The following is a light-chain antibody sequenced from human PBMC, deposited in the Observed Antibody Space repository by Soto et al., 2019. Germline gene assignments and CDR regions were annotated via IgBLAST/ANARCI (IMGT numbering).Light chain of an antibody. CDR2: EVS. Sequence: QSVLTQPPSASGSPGQSVTISCTGTSSDVGGYNYVSWYQQHPGTAPKLMIYEVSKRPSGVPDRFSGSKSGNTASLTVSGLQAEDEADYYCSSYAGSNFWVFGGGTKLTVL. J-gene: IGLJ3*02. CDR3: SSYAGSNFWV. V-gene: IGLV2-8*01. CDR1: SSDVGGYNY.